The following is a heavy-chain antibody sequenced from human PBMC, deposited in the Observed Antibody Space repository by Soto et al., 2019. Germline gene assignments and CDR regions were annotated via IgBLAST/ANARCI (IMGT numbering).Heavy chain of an antibody. CDR2: ISYDGSNK. J-gene: IGHJ6*02. D-gene: IGHD3-10*01. CDR3: TTYYYGSGSSGGMDV. CDR1: GFTFSSYG. V-gene: IGHV3-30*03. Sequence: QVQLVESGGGVVQPGRSLRLSCAASGFTFSSYGMHWVRQAPGKGLEWVAVISYDGSNKYYADSVKGRFTISRDNSKNTLYLQRNSLRAEDTAVYYCTTYYYGSGSSGGMDVWGQGTTVTVSS.